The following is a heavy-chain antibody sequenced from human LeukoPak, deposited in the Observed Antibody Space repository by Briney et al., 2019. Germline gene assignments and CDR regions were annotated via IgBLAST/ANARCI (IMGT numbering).Heavy chain of an antibody. D-gene: IGHD5-18*01. CDR1: GGSISSSSYY. J-gene: IGHJ3*02. Sequence: SETLSLTCTVSGGSISSSSYYWGWIRQPPGKGLEWIGSIYYSGSTYYNPSLKSRVTISVDTSKNQFSLKLSSVTAADTAVYYCAKDFNPKGYSYGHDPFDIWGQGTMVTVSS. CDR2: IYYSGST. V-gene: IGHV4-39*02. CDR3: AKDFNPKGYSYGHDPFDI.